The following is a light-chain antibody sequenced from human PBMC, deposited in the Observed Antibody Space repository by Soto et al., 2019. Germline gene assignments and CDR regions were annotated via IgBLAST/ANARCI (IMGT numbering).Light chain of an antibody. J-gene: IGLJ2*01. V-gene: IGLV1-47*02. CDR3: AAWDDSLSGVV. CDR1: SSNVGSNY. CDR2: GNT. Sequence: QLVLTQSPSASGTPGQRITISCSGSSSNVGSNYVYWYQQLPGTAPKLLIYGNTQRPSGVPDRFSASKSGTSASLAIGGLRSEDETDYYCAAWDDSLSGVVFGGGTKVTVL.